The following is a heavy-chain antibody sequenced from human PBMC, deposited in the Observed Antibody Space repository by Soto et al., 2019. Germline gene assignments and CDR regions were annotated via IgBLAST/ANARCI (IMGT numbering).Heavy chain of an antibody. J-gene: IGHJ3*02. Sequence: EVQLVESGGDLVQPGGSLRLSCAASGFSFSGHWMHWVRQVPGKGLEWVSRINTDGGNSAYADSVKGRFTISRDNAKHTRYLQMHGLRAEDTAVYYCAREAGYCSRTSCYRRAFDTWGQGTTVTVSS. CDR2: INTDGGNS. D-gene: IGHD2-2*01. CDR1: GFSFSGHW. V-gene: IGHV3-74*03. CDR3: AREAGYCSRTSCYRRAFDT.